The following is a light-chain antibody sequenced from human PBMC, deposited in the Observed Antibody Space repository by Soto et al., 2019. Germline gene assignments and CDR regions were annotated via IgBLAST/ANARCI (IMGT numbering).Light chain of an antibody. V-gene: IGKV3-15*01. CDR3: QQYQDWPRT. CDR2: EVS. CDR1: ERLTGN. J-gene: IGKJ1*01. Sequence: EIVMTQSPATLSLSPGGRATLSCRASERLTGNLAWYQHRPGQAPRLLIYEVSTRATYIPARFSGRGSRTEFTLTISSLQAEDSAVYYCQQYQDWPRTFGQGTKVEI.